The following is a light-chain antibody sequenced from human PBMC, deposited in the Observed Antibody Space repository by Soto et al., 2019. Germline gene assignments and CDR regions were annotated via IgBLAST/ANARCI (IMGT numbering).Light chain of an antibody. V-gene: IGKV1-12*01. Sequence: DIQMTQSPSSVSASVGDRVTITCRASQGFSTWLAWYRRKPGRAPELLIYSASSLHSGVSSRFSGSGSGTDFTLTISCLQNEDFATGSCNQRKSFSRTFDGGTAVEIK. CDR1: QGFSTW. CDR2: SAS. J-gene: IGKJ4*01. CDR3: NQRKSFSRT.